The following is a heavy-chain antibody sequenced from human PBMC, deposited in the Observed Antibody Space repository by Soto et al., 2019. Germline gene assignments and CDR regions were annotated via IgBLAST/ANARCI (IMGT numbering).Heavy chain of an antibody. D-gene: IGHD6-19*01. CDR1: GFSLTTSGVG. V-gene: IGHV2-5*02. CDR3: AHSLAVAGVFDIWGQAVAGAFDI. Sequence: SGPTLVNPTQTLTLTCTFSGFSLTTSGVGVGWIRQPPGKALEWLALIFWDDHKRFSPSLETRLTITKDTSKDQVVLTMTNMGPVDTATYYCAHSLAVAGVFDIWGQAVAGAFDIWSRGTMVTVSS. J-gene: IGHJ3*02. CDR2: IFWDDHK.